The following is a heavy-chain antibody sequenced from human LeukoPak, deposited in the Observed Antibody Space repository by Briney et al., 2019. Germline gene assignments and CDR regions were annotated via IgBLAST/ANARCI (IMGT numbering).Heavy chain of an antibody. V-gene: IGHV3-64*01. CDR3: ARGGYYDSSGSFDY. Sequence: GGSLRLSCAASGFTFSNFAMYWVRQAPGRGLEYVSAISTNGGSTDYANSVKGRFTISRDNSDNRVFLQMGTLRAEDMAVYYCARGGYYDSSGSFDYWGQGILVTVSS. CDR1: GFTFSNFA. J-gene: IGHJ4*02. D-gene: IGHD3-22*01. CDR2: ISTNGGST.